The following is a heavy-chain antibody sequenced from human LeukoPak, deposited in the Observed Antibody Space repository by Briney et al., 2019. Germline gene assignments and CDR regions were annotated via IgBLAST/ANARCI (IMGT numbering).Heavy chain of an antibody. V-gene: IGHV4-59*08. CDR2: IYYSGST. CDR1: GGSISSYY. CDR3: ARQARGVSSNFDY. D-gene: IGHD2-8*01. J-gene: IGHJ4*02. Sequence: SETLSLTCTVSGGSISSYYWSWIRQPPGKGLEWIGHIYYSGSTNYNPSLKSRVTISVDTSKNQFSLKLSSVTAADTAVYYCARQARGVSSNFDYWGQGTLVTVSS.